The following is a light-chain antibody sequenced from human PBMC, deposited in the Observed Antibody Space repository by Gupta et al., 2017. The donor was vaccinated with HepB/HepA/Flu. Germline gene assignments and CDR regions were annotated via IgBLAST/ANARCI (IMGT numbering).Light chain of an antibody. CDR3: QQYNNWPYT. CDR1: QSINSH. Sequence: ELVMTQSHATLSVSPGERATLSCSASQSINSHLAWYKQIPGQATRPLITAEFTRATGVPARCSGSGAGTEVSLIISSLQSEDSAVYYCQQYNNWPYTFGQGTKLEIK. J-gene: IGKJ2*01. V-gene: IGKV3-15*01. CDR2: AEF.